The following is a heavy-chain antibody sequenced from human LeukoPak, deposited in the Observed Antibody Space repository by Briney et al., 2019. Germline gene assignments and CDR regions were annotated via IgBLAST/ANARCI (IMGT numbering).Heavy chain of an antibody. J-gene: IGHJ3*02. CDR2: IKSKTDGGTT. V-gene: IGHV3-15*01. Sequence: GGSLRLSCAASGFTFSNAWMSWVRQAPGKGLEWVGRIKSKTDGGTTDYAAPVKGRFTISRDDSKNTLYLQMNSLKTEDTAVYYCTTGEILDITGTTRAFDIWGQGTMVTVSS. CDR1: GFTFSNAW. D-gene: IGHD1-20*01. CDR3: TTGEILDITGTTRAFDI.